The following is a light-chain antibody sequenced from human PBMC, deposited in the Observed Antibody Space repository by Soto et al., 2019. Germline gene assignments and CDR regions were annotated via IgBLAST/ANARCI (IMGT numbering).Light chain of an antibody. J-gene: IGKJ3*01. CDR1: QTIIRY. CDR2: AAS. Sequence: DIQMTQSPSSLSASVGDRVTITCRASQTIIRYLNWYQQKPGRAPNLLIYAASSLQSGVPSRFSGSGSRTEFTLTISSLQPEDFATYYCQQSYSTLFTFGPGTKVEIK. CDR3: QQSYSTLFT. V-gene: IGKV1-39*01.